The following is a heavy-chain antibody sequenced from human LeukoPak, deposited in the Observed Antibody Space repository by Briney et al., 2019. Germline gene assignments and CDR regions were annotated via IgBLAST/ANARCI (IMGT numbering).Heavy chain of an antibody. Sequence: GSSVKVSCKASGGTFSSYAISWVRQAPGQGLEWMGGVIPIYGTANYAQKFQGRVTITADKSTSTASMELSSLRSEDTAVYYCASSRTYYYDSSGYYSWGQETLVTVSS. CDR3: ASSRTYYYDSSGYYS. CDR1: GGTFSSYA. J-gene: IGHJ4*02. D-gene: IGHD3-22*01. V-gene: IGHV1-69*06. CDR2: VIPIYGTA.